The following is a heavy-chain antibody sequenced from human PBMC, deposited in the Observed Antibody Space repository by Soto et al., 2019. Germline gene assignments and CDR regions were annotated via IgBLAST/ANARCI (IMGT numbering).Heavy chain of an antibody. D-gene: IGHD3-22*01. CDR2: ISVSGGTT. CDR1: GFTFRNFA. Sequence: GGSLRLSCAASGFTFRNFAMNWVRQAPGKGLEWVSGISVSGGTTYYADSVRGRFTVSRDNSKNSVFLQMNSLRAEDTAVYFCAKGMYYYDSSGYRLFDYWGQGTLVTVS. CDR3: AKGMYYYDSSGYRLFDY. J-gene: IGHJ4*02. V-gene: IGHV3-23*01.